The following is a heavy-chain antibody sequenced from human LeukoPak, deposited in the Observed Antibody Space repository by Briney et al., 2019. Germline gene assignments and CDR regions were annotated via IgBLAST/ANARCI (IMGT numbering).Heavy chain of an antibody. V-gene: IGHV3-23*01. J-gene: IGHJ4*02. D-gene: IGHD5-12*01. CDR3: AKGGLIVATSPHDY. Sequence: GGSLRLSCVASGFTFGKYWMSWVRQAPGKGLEWVSAISGSGGSTYYADSVKGRFTISRDNSKNTLYLQMNSLRAEDTAVYYCAKGGLIVATSPHDYWGQGTLVTVSS. CDR2: ISGSGGST. CDR1: GFTFGKYW.